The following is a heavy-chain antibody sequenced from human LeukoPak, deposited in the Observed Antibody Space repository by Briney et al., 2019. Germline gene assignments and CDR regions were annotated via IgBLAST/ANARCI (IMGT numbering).Heavy chain of an antibody. CDR3: ARSYRNHLFGMDV. V-gene: IGHV3-66*01. Sequence: GGSLRLSCVASGFIVSSYYMTWVRQAPGKGLEWVSVIYSGGSTYYSDSVKGRVAISRENSKNTVFLQMSSVRAEDTAVYYCARSYRNHLFGMDVWGQGTTVTVTS. CDR1: GFIVSSYY. J-gene: IGHJ6*02. CDR2: IYSGGST. D-gene: IGHD4-11*01.